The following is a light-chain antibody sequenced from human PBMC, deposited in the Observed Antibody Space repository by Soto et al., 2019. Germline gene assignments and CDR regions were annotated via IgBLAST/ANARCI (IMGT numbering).Light chain of an antibody. Sequence: QSALTQPPSASGSPGQSVTISCTGTSSDVGDYNYVSWYQQHPGEVPKLMIYEVTKRPSGVPERFSGSKSGNTASLTVSGLQAEDEADYYCSSYAGSNNVLFGGGTKLTVL. J-gene: IGLJ2*01. CDR1: SSDVGDYNY. CDR3: SSYAGSNNVL. V-gene: IGLV2-8*01. CDR2: EVT.